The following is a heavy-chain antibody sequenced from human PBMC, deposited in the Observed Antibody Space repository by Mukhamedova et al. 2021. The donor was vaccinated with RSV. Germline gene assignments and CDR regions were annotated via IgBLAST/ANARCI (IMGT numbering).Heavy chain of an antibody. CDR3: GKKGTVYTSSWYGGFDY. J-gene: IGHJ4*02. Sequence: QVPGKGLEWVSGISWNSGSIGYADSVKGRFTISRDNAKNSLFLQMNSLRADDTALYYCGKKGTVYTSSWYGGFDYWGQGTLVTVS. CDR2: ISWNSGSI. V-gene: IGHV3-9*01. D-gene: IGHD6-13*01.